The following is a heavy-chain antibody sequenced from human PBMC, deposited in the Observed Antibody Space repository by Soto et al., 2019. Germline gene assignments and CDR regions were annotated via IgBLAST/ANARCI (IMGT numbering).Heavy chain of an antibody. CDR2: IIPILGIA. J-gene: IGHJ6*03. CDR3: AREVGGGDYYYYMDV. V-gene: IGHV1-69*04. Sequence: SVKVSCKASGGTFSSYTISWVRQSPGQGLEWMGRIIPILGIANYAQKFQGRVTITADKSTSTAYMELSSLRSEDTAVYYCAREVGGGDYYYYMDVWGKGTTVTVS. D-gene: IGHD3-16*01. CDR1: GGTFSSYT.